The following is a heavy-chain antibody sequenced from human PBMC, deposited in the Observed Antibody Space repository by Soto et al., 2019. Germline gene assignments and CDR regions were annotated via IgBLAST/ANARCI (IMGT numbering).Heavy chain of an antibody. CDR3: AKDPSAAGTLGGEYFQH. Sequence: QVQLVESGGGVVQPGRSLRLSCAASGFTFITYGMHWVRQAPGKGLEWVAVISYDGSNKYYTDSVKGRFTISRDNSKNTLYLQMNSLRAEDTAVYYCAKDPSAAGTLGGEYFQHWGQGTLVTVSS. J-gene: IGHJ1*01. CDR2: ISYDGSNK. CDR1: GFTFITYG. V-gene: IGHV3-30*18. D-gene: IGHD6-13*01.